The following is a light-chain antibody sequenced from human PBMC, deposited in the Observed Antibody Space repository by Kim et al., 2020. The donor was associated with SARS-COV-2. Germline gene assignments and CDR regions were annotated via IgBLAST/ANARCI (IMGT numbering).Light chain of an antibody. Sequence: GMTVTTSATRPRGYIAGDYVQWYHQRPGGAPTTVIYEDNLRPSGVPDRFSGSIDSSSNSASLIISGLKTEDEADYYCQSYAGSAWVFGGGTQLTVL. CDR1: RGYIAGDY. CDR3: QSYAGSAWV. V-gene: IGLV6-57*03. J-gene: IGLJ3*02. CDR2: EDN.